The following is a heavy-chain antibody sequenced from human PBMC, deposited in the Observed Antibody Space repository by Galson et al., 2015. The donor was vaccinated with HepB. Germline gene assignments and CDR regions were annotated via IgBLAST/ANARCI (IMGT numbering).Heavy chain of an antibody. CDR1: GFTFSSYG. V-gene: IGHV3-33*01. CDR3: ARDVPSTYGSGSYGRFDY. Sequence: SLRLSCAASGFTFSSYGMHWVRQAPGKGLEWVAVIWYDGSNKYYADSVKGRFTISRDNSKNTLYLQMNSLRAEDTAVYYCARDVPSTYGSGSYGRFDYWGQGTLVTVSS. CDR2: IWYDGSNK. J-gene: IGHJ4*02. D-gene: IGHD3-10*01.